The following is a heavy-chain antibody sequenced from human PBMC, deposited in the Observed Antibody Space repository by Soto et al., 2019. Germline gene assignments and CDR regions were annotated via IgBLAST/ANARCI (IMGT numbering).Heavy chain of an antibody. CDR3: GGDPDSHYNDSHAYSYP. CDR2: IIPIIGII. V-gene: IGHV1-69*04. D-gene: IGHD3-22*01. CDR1: GGTFSTYT. Sequence: ASVKVSCKASGGTFSTYTITWLLQAPGQGLEWMGRIIPIIGIINYAQKFQGRVTITADKFTGTAYMELTRLRSDDTAVYYCGGDPDSHYNDSHAYSYPWGQGTLVTVSS. J-gene: IGHJ5*02.